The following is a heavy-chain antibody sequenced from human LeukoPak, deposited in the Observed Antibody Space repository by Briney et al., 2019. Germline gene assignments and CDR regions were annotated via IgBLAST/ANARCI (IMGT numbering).Heavy chain of an antibody. CDR3: ARLTTWNDGEFDY. CDR1: GGSFSGYY. J-gene: IGHJ4*02. D-gene: IGHD1-1*01. Sequence: SETLSLTCAVYGGSFSGYYWSWIRQPPGKGLEWIGEINHSGSTNYNPSLKSRVTISVDTSKNQFSLKLSSVTAADTAVYYCARLTTWNDGEFDYWGQGTLVTVSS. V-gene: IGHV4-34*01. CDR2: INHSGST.